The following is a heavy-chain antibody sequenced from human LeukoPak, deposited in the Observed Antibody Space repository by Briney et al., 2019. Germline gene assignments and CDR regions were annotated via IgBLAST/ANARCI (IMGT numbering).Heavy chain of an antibody. Sequence: ASVMVSCKASGYTFTSYGISWVRQAPGQGLEWMGWISAYNGNTNYAQKLQGRVTMTTDTSTSTAYMELRSLSADDTAVYYCARGDSSGYSSYYYYGIDVWGQGTTVTVSS. J-gene: IGHJ6*02. D-gene: IGHD3-22*01. V-gene: IGHV1-18*01. CDR3: ARGDSSGYSSYYYYGIDV. CDR2: ISAYNGNT. CDR1: GYTFTSYG.